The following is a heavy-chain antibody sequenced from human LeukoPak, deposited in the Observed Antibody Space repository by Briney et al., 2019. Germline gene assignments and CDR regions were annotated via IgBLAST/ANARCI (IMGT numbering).Heavy chain of an antibody. J-gene: IGHJ4*02. D-gene: IGHD3-22*01. Sequence: GGSLRLSCAASGFTFSSYSMNWVRQAPGKGLEWVSYISSSSSTVYYADSVKGRFTISRDNAKNSLYLQMNSLRAEDTAVYYCARERYYDSSGFHDYWGQGTLVTVSS. CDR2: ISSSSSTV. V-gene: IGHV3-48*01. CDR1: GFTFSSYS. CDR3: ARERYYDSSGFHDY.